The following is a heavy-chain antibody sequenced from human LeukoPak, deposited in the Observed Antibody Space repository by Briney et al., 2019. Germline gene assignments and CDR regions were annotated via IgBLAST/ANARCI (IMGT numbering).Heavy chain of an antibody. J-gene: IGHJ5*02. Sequence: GASVKVSCKVSGYALTELSMHWVRQAPGKGLEWMGGFDPEDGETIYAQKFQGRVTMTEDTSTDTAYMELSSLRSEDAAVYYCATWVGFWFDPWGQGTLVTVSS. CDR3: ATWVGFWFDP. CDR2: FDPEDGET. V-gene: IGHV1-24*01. CDR1: GYALTELS. D-gene: IGHD2-15*01.